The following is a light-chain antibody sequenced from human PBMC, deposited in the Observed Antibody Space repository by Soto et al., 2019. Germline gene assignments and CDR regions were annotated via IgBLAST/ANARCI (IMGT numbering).Light chain of an antibody. Sequence: QSVLTQPPSASGTPGQRVTISCSGSSSNIGSNTVNWYQQLPGTAPKLLIYSNNQRPSGVPDRFSGSKSGTSASLAISGLQXEDXXDYYCAAWDDSLNGVVFGGGTKLTVL. CDR3: AAWDDSLNGVV. CDR1: SSNIGSNT. V-gene: IGLV1-44*01. CDR2: SNN. J-gene: IGLJ2*01.